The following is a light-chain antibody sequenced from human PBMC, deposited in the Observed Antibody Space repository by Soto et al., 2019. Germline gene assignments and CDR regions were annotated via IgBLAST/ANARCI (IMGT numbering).Light chain of an antibody. J-gene: IGKJ2*01. V-gene: IGKV1-39*01. CDR2: GAS. Sequence: DIQMTQSPSSLSASVGDRVTITCRTSQNIIKYLNWYQQKPGKAPKFLIYGASTLQTGVPSRFSGGGSGTDFNLTISSLQPEDVATYYCQQTYTTPYTFGQGTKLYIK. CDR1: QNIIKY. CDR3: QQTYTTPYT.